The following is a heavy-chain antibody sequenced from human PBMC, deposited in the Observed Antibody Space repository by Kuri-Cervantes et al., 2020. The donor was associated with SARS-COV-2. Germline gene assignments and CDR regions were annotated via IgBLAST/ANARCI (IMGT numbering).Heavy chain of an antibody. Sequence: ETLSLTCAASGFTFSNYAMYWVRQAPGEGLEYVSAISSNGDSTYYADSVKGRFTMSRDNSKNTLYLQMGSLRAEDMAVYYCARVSRSGYLDYWGQGTLVTVSS. CDR2: ISSNGDST. D-gene: IGHD3-3*01. J-gene: IGHJ4*02. CDR1: GFTFSNYA. CDR3: ARVSRSGYLDY. V-gene: IGHV3-64*02.